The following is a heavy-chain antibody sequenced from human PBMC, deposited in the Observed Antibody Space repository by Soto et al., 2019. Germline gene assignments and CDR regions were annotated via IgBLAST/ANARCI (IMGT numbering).Heavy chain of an antibody. J-gene: IGHJ4*02. CDR2: FIPIFVSA. CDR3: ARDVSSDTTGFRGYDL. Sequence: SVKVSCKASGGTVSSYAITWVRQAPGKGLEWMGVFIPIFVSAHYAPKFQGRITITADESTSTAYMELSGLTSEDTAIYYCARDVSSDTTGFRGYDLWGQGTQGTSPQ. D-gene: IGHD3-10*01. V-gene: IGHV1-69*13. CDR1: GGTVSSYA.